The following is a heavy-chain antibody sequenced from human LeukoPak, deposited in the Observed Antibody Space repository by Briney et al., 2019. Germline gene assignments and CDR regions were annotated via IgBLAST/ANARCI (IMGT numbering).Heavy chain of an antibody. J-gene: IGHJ3*02. Sequence: ASVKVSCKASGYTFTSYYMHWVRQAPGQGLEWMGIINPSGGSTSYAQKFQGRVTMTRDMSTSTVYMELSSLRSEDTAVYYCARGGYYYDSSGYYYEYAFDIWGQGTMVTVSS. CDR3: ARGGYYYDSSGYYYEYAFDI. CDR1: GYTFTSYY. V-gene: IGHV1-46*01. CDR2: INPSGGST. D-gene: IGHD3-22*01.